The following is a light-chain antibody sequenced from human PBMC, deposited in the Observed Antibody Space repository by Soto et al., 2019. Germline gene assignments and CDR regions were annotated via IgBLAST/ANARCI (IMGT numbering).Light chain of an antibody. CDR2: WAS. CDR3: QQHYSDPLT. V-gene: IGKV4-1*01. Sequence: DIVMTQSPDSLAVSLGERATINCKSSQSVLYSSNNKNYLAWYQQKPGQPPKLLIYWASIRESGGPDRFSGSGAGTEFTLPISSLPAEDVAVYHCQQHYSDPLTFGQGTKLEIK. J-gene: IGKJ1*01. CDR1: QSVLYSSNNKNY.